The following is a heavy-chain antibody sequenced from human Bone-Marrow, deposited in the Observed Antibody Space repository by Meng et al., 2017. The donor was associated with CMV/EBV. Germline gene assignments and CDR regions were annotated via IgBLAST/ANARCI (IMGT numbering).Heavy chain of an antibody. J-gene: IGHJ4*02. Sequence: SETLSLTCTVSGGSISSYYWSWIRQPPGKGLEWIGYIYYSGSTNYNPSLKSRVTISVDTSKNQFSLKLSSVTAADAAVYYCARTYGGNIDYWDQGTLVTVSS. V-gene: IGHV4-59*01. CDR3: ARTYGGNIDY. D-gene: IGHD4-23*01. CDR2: IYYSGST. CDR1: GGSISSYY.